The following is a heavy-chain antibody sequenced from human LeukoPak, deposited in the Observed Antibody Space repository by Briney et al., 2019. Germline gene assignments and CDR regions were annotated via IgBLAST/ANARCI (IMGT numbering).Heavy chain of an antibody. CDR1: GFTFSSYS. CDR3: ARTRCSGGSCFGY. D-gene: IGHD2-15*01. Sequence: GGSLRLSCAASGFTFSSYSMNWVRQAPGKGLEWVSSISSSSSYIYYADSVKGRFTISRDNAKDSLYLQMNSLRAEDTAVYYCARTRCSGGSCFGYWGQGTLVTVSS. J-gene: IGHJ4*02. CDR2: ISSSSSYI. V-gene: IGHV3-21*01.